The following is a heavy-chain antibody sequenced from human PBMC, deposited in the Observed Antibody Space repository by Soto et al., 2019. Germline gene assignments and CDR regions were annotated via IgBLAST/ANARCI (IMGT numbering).Heavy chain of an antibody. Sequence: PRGSLRLSCAASGFTFSSYAMHWVRQAPGKGLEWVAVISYDGSNKYYADSVKGRFTSSRDNSKNTLYLQMNSLRAEDTAVYYCARETYYDFWSGPYYGMDVWGQGTTVTVSS. V-gene: IGHV3-30-3*01. CDR1: GFTFSSYA. CDR2: ISYDGSNK. CDR3: ARETYYDFWSGPYYGMDV. D-gene: IGHD3-3*01. J-gene: IGHJ6*02.